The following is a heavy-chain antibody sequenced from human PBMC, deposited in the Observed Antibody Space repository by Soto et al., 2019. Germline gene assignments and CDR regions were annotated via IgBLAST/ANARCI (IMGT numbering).Heavy chain of an antibody. D-gene: IGHD3-10*01. J-gene: IGHJ4*02. CDR2: IIPIIGTP. CDR1: GGTFRNHV. Sequence: SVKVSCKASGGTFRNHVFNWVRQAPGQGLEWMGGIIPIIGTPNYAQKFQGRVTITADASTNTVYLEVSSLRSQDTAVYYCARDLEFRDGNISHLDYWGQGTLVTVSS. V-gene: IGHV1-69*13. CDR3: ARDLEFRDGNISHLDY.